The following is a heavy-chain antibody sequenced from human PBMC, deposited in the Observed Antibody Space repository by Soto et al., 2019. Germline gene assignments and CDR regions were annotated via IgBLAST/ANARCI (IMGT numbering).Heavy chain of an antibody. V-gene: IGHV3-7*05. J-gene: IGHJ3*02. CDR2: IRGDGSRE. D-gene: IGHD4-17*01. CDR3: ARDVNYGDGTAYYDVFDI. CDR1: GFTFGNYW. Sequence: DVQLVESGGDLVPPGGSLRLSCAASGFTFGNYWMAWVRQAPGKGLEWVANIRGDGSREYYLDSVRGRFSVSRDNAQESLYLQMTGLRVEDTAVYYCARDVNYGDGTAYYDVFDIWGQGTGVTVSS.